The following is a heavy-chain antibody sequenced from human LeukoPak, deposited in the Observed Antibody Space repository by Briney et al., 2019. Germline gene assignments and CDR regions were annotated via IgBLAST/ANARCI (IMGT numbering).Heavy chain of an antibody. V-gene: IGHV3-30*01. Sequence: PGGSLRLSCAASGFTFSSYAMHWVRQAPGKGLEWVAVISYDGSNKYYADSVKGRFTISRDNSKNTLYLQMNSLRAEDTAVYYWARDLVTIFGVVIIPTYYMDVWGKGTTVTVSS. J-gene: IGHJ6*03. CDR1: GFTFSSYA. CDR3: ARDLVTIFGVVIIPTYYMDV. CDR2: ISYDGSNK. D-gene: IGHD3-3*01.